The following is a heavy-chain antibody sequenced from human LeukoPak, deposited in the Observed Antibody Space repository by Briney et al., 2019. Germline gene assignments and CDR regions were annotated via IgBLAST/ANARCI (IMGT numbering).Heavy chain of an antibody. V-gene: IGHV3-74*01. D-gene: IGHD1-1*01. J-gene: IGHJ3*01. CDR1: GFTFSSYW. CDR3: ARDGYNSANGIDV. CDR2: INSDGSST. Sequence: GGSLRLSCTGSGFTFSSYWLHWVRQAPGKGLVWVSRINSDGSSTNYADPVEGRFTISRDNAKNTLYLQMNSLRAEDTAVYFCARDGYNSANGIDVWGQGTMVTVSS.